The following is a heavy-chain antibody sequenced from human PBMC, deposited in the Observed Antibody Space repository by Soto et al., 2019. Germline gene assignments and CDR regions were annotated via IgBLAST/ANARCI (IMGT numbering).Heavy chain of an antibody. CDR1: GFTFSTYW. V-gene: IGHV3-7*02. Sequence: GGSLRLSCAASGFTFSTYWMTWVRQAPGKGLEWVANINPDGSETFLVDFVRGLFIFSRDNAKNSLYLQRNSLRADETAVYLCARGKGWVDPWGQGTLVTVSS. CDR3: ARGKGWVDP. J-gene: IGHJ5*02. CDR2: INPDGSET.